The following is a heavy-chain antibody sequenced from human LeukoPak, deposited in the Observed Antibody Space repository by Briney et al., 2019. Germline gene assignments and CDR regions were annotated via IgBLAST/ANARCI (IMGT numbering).Heavy chain of an antibody. Sequence: SEIRSLTCTVTSGSFSNYYWIWIRQPPGKRLEWIGYIYYSGSTNYNPSLKSRVTISVDTSKNQLSLNLSSVTAADTALYYCARHPTALVSYGFDPWGQGTLVTVSS. CDR3: ARHPTALVSYGFDP. V-gene: IGHV4-59*08. D-gene: IGHD5-18*01. J-gene: IGHJ5*02. CDR1: SGSFSNYY. CDR2: IYYSGST.